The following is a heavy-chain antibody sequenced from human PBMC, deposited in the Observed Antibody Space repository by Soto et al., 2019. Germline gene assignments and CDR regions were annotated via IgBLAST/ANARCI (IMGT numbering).Heavy chain of an antibody. CDR1: GGSVSNSNYY. V-gene: IGHV4-39*01. J-gene: IGHJ4*02. CDR2: VYYRGRS. Sequence: WETLSLTCTVSGGSVSNSNYYWGWIRQCPGKGLEWIGSVYYRGRSYSKSSVKSRVTISVDTSKNQFSLNLNSVTASDTAVYFCVSQRTSVLTQAYFDYWGPGALVTVSS. CDR3: VSQRTSVLTQAYFDY. D-gene: IGHD2-8*01.